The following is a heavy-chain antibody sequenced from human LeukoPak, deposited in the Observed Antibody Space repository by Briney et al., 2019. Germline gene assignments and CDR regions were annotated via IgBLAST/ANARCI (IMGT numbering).Heavy chain of an antibody. CDR2: ISSSGSTI. CDR3: ARMGSYGYYFDY. V-gene: IGHV3-11*01. Sequence: GSLRLSCAASGFTFSDYYMSWIRQAPGQGLEWVSYISSSGSTIYYADSVKGRFTISRDNAKNSLYLQMNSLRAEDTAVYYCARMGSYGYYFDYWGQGTLVTVSS. CDR1: GFTFSDYY. D-gene: IGHD5-18*01. J-gene: IGHJ4*02.